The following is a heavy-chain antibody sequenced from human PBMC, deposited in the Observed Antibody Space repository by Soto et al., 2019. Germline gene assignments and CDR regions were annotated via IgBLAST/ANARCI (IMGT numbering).Heavy chain of an antibody. J-gene: IGHJ4*02. Sequence: EVQLVQSGAEVKKAGESLKISCKGSGYSFTSYWIAWVRQMPGKGLEWMGIIYPGDFDTRYSPSFQGQVTISVDKSITTAYLQWSSLKASDTAMYYCAKLPYGAASGNKYYFDYWGQGTLVTVSS. V-gene: IGHV5-51*03. D-gene: IGHD6-13*01. CDR1: GYSFTSYW. CDR2: IYPGDFDT. CDR3: AKLPYGAASGNKYYFDY.